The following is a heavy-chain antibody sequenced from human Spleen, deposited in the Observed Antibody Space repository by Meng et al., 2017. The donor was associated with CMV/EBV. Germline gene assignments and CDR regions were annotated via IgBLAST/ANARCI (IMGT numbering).Heavy chain of an antibody. CDR3: ARDYGFWSVYGMGV. D-gene: IGHD3-3*01. Sequence: GGSLRLSCAASGFTFSDYYMNWIRQAPGKGLEWISYISSSGSTKYYADSVKDRFTISRDNAKNSLYLQMNSLRAEDTAMYYCARDYGFWSVYGMGVWGQGTTVTVSS. V-gene: IGHV3-11*01. CDR2: ISSSGSTK. J-gene: IGHJ6*02. CDR1: GFTFSDYY.